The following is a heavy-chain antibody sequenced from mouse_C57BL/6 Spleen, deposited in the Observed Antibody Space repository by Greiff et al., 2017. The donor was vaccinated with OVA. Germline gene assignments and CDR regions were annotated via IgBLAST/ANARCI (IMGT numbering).Heavy chain of an antibody. CDR2: VDPSDSET. J-gene: IGHJ1*03. Sequence: VKLQQPGAELVRPGSSVKLSCKASGYTFTSYWMHWVKQRPIQGLEWIGNVDPSDSETHYNQKFKDKATLTVDKSSSTAYMQLSSLTSEDSAVYYSARSGRYGSSYRYFDVWGTGTTVTVSS. D-gene: IGHD1-1*01. V-gene: IGHV1-52*01. CDR3: ARSGRYGSSYRYFDV. CDR1: GYTFTSYW.